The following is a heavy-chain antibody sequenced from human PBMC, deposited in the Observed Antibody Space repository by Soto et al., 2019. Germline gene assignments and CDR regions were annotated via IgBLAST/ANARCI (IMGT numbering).Heavy chain of an antibody. J-gene: IGHJ4*02. CDR2: VSKSDYT. D-gene: IGHD2-2*01. Sequence: VGSLRLSCAVSGFYFNNYGINWVRQPPGKGLEWVSSVSKSDYTYYSDSVRGRFTISRDNAKNSVSLQMNSLRAEDTAVYYCAREDSIIIPAVSDFWGQGTLVTVSS. V-gene: IGHV3-21*01. CDR3: AREDSIIIPAVSDF. CDR1: GFYFNNYG.